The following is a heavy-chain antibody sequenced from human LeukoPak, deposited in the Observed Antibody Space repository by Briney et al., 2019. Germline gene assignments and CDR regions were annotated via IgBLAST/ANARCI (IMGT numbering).Heavy chain of an antibody. CDR1: GGSISTYY. CDR2: IYASGNT. CDR3: AREFSGTTIAARVFDS. J-gene: IGHJ4*02. D-gene: IGHD6-6*01. V-gene: IGHV4-4*07. Sequence: SETLSLTCTVSGGSISTYYWSLIRQPAGKGLEWIGRIYASGNTNYNPSLKSRVTMSLDTSKNQFSLRLTSVTAADTAVYYCAREFSGTTIAARVFDSWGQGTLVTVSS.